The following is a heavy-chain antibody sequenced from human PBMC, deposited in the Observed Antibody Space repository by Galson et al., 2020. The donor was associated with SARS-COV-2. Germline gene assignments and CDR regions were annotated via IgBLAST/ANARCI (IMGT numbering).Heavy chain of an antibody. CDR2: IYYSGST. CDR3: AKLAEGRRSSEDY. J-gene: IGHJ4*02. V-gene: IGHV4-59*08. Sequence: SETLSLTCTITRGSISTYYWSWIRQPPGKGLEWIGRIYYSGSTNYNPSLKSRVTISLDTPNNQFSLKLNSVTAADTAVYYCAKLAEGRRSSEDYWGQGTLVTVSS. CDR1: RGSISTYY. D-gene: IGHD1-26*01.